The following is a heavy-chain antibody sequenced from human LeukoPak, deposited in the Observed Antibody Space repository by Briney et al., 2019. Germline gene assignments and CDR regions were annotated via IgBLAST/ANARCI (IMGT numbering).Heavy chain of an antibody. V-gene: IGHV4-59*01. CDR1: GGSISSYY. J-gene: IGHJ4*02. CDR2: IYYSGST. CDR3: ARVRGRMVRGVIINLHFDY. D-gene: IGHD3-10*01. Sequence: PSETLSLTCTVSGGSISSYYWSWIRQPPGKGLEWIGYIYYSGSTNYNPSLKSRVTISVDTSKNQFSLKLSSVTAADTAVYYCARVRGRMVRGVIINLHFDYWGQGTLVTVSS.